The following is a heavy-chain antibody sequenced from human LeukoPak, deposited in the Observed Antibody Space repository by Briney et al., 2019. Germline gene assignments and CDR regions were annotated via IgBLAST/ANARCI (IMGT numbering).Heavy chain of an antibody. CDR2: MNPNSGNT. J-gene: IGHJ5*02. V-gene: IGHV1-8*01. CDR1: GYTFTSYD. Sequence: ASVKVSCKAPGYTFTSYDINWVRQATGQGLEWMGWMNPNSGNTGYAQKFQGRVTMTRNTSISTAYMELSSLRSEDTAVYYCARRSGGSCYSFSCDWFDPWGQGTLVTVSS. CDR3: ARRSGGSCYSFSCDWFDP. D-gene: IGHD2-15*01.